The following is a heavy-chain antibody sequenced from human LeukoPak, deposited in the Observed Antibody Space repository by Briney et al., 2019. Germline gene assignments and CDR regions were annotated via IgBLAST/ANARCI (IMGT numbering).Heavy chain of an antibody. V-gene: IGHV3-74*01. CDR2: INSDGSST. D-gene: IGHD2-15*01. CDR3: AREYSTGFDP. J-gene: IGHJ5*02. Sequence: GGSLRLSCAASGFTFSRYWMHWVRQGPGKGLVWVSRINSDGSSTSYADSVKRRFTISRDNAKNTLYLQMNSLRAEDTAVYYCAREYSTGFDPWGQGTLVTVSS. CDR1: GFTFSRYW.